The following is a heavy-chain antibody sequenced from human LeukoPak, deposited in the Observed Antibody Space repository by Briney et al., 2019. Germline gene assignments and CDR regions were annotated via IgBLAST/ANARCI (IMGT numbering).Heavy chain of an antibody. J-gene: IGHJ4*02. CDR1: GFTVSSKY. CDR3: AGTASNPPHFDY. V-gene: IGHV3-53*01. Sequence: TGGSLRLSCAASGFTVSSKYMSWVRQAPGKGLEWVSDIYSGGGTYYAGSVKGRFTISRDNSKNTVYLQMNSLRAEDTAVYYCAGTASNPPHFDYWGQGTLVTVSS. D-gene: IGHD4-11*01. CDR2: IYSGGGT.